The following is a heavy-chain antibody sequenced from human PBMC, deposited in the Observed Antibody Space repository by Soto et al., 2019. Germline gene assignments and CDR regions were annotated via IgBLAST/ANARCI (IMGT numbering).Heavy chain of an antibody. CDR3: ARDQAYYYDSSGYYAHYGMDV. Sequence: GSLRLSCAASGSTFSSYEMNWVRQAPGKGLEWVSYISSSGSTIYYADSVKGRFTISRDNAKNSLYLQMNSLRAEDTAVYYCARDQAYYYDSSGYYAHYGMDVWGQGTTVTVSS. CDR2: ISSSGSTI. V-gene: IGHV3-48*03. D-gene: IGHD3-22*01. J-gene: IGHJ6*02. CDR1: GSTFSSYE.